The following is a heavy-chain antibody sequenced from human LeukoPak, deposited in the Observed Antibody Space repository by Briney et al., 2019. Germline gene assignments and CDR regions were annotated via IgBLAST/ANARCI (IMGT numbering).Heavy chain of an antibody. CDR2: ISSRGSTI. J-gene: IGHJ4*02. CDR1: GLTFSANY. V-gene: IGHV3-11*01. CDR3: ARDRGYCSSTSCYYDY. Sequence: PGGSLRLSCAASGLTFSANYMGWIRRAPGKGWDWVSSISSRGSTIYYADSVKGRFTISRDNAKNSLYLQMNSLRAEDTAVYYCARDRGYCSSTSCYYDYWGQGTLVTVSS. D-gene: IGHD2-2*01.